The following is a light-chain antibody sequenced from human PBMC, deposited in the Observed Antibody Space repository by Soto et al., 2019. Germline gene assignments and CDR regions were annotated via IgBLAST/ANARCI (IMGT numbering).Light chain of an antibody. J-gene: IGKJ4*01. CDR1: QSISSW. CDR3: QQYNSYSPT. V-gene: IGKV1-5*01. Sequence: DIQMTQSPSTLSASVGDRVTITCRASQSISSWLAWYQQKPGKAPKLLIYDPFSLESGVPSRFSGSGSGTEFTLTSSSLQPDDFATYYCQQYNSYSPTFGGGTKVEIK. CDR2: DPF.